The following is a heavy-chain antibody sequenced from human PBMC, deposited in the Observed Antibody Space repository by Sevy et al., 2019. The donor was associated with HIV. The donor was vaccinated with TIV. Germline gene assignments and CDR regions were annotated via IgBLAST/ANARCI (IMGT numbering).Heavy chain of an antibody. CDR3: ARVANRITMVRGVLLNDY. V-gene: IGHV1-18*01. J-gene: IGHJ4*02. Sequence: ASVKVSCKASGYTFTSYGISWVRQAPGQGLEWMGWISAYSGNTNYAQKLQGRVTMTTDTSTSTAYMELRSLRSDDTAVYYCARVANRITMVRGVLLNDYWGQGTLVTVSS. CDR1: GYTFTSYG. D-gene: IGHD3-10*01. CDR2: ISAYSGNT.